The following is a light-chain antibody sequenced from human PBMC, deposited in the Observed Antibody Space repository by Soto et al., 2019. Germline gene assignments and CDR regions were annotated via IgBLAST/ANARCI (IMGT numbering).Light chain of an antibody. CDR3: QLRSNWPVT. J-gene: IGKJ1*01. Sequence: EIVLTQSPATLSLSPGERATLSCRASQSVSSYLAWYQQKPGQAPRLLIYDASSRATGIPARFSGSGSGTEFTLTISSLEPEDFEVYYCQLRSNWPVTFGQGTRVDIK. V-gene: IGKV3-11*01. CDR2: DAS. CDR1: QSVSSY.